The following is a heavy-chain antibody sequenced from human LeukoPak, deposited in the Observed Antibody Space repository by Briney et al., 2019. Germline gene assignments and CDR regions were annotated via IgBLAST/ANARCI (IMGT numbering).Heavy chain of an antibody. Sequence: GGTLRLSCAASGFTFTRYWMAWVRQAPGKGLEWVANIKQDGSEQYHVDSVRGRFTMSRDNTKNIVFLQMDSLRVEDTAVYYCARVSRSGYYGEYWGQGTTVTVSS. D-gene: IGHD3-3*01. V-gene: IGHV3-7*01. CDR3: ARVSRSGYYGEY. CDR1: GFTFTRYW. CDR2: IKQDGSEQ. J-gene: IGHJ4*02.